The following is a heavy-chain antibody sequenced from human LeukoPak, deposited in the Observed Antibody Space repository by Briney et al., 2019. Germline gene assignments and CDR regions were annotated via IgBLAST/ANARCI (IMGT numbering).Heavy chain of an antibody. CDR2: ISSNGGST. V-gene: IGHV3-64*01. Sequence: GGSLRLSCAASGFTFSSYAMHWVRQAPGKGLEYVSAISSNGGSTYYANSVKGRFTISRDNSKNTLYLQMGSLRAEDMAVYYCARMAAAGHIDYWGQGTLVTVSS. CDR1: GFTFSSYA. J-gene: IGHJ4*02. D-gene: IGHD6-13*01. CDR3: ARMAAAGHIDY.